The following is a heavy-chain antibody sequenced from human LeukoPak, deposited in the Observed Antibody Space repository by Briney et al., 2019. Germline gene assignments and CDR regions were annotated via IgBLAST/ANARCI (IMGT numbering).Heavy chain of an antibody. J-gene: IGHJ4*02. D-gene: IGHD3-16*02. Sequence: SETLSLTCTVSGGSISSGGYSWSWIRQPPGKGLEWIGYIYHSGSTYYNPSLKSRVTISVDRSKNQFSLKLSSVTAADTVVYYCARVLRGTFGGVIVIPPYFDYWGQGTLVTVSS. CDR3: ARVLRGTFGGVIVIPPYFDY. CDR2: IYHSGST. CDR1: GGSISSGGYS. V-gene: IGHV4-30-2*01.